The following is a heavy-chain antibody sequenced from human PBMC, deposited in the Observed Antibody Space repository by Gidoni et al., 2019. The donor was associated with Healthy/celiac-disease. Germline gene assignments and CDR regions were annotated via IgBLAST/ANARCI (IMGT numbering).Heavy chain of an antibody. CDR1: GFTFRNAW. J-gene: IGHJ4*02. CDR2: IKSKTDGGTT. Sequence: EVQLVESGGGLVKPGGSLRLSCAASGFTFRNAWMNWVRQAPGKGLEWVGRIKSKTDGGTTDYAAPVKGRFTISRDDSKNTLYLQMNSLKTEDTAVYYCTTAYYGSGSYVGYWGQGTLVTVSS. V-gene: IGHV3-15*07. CDR3: TTAYYGSGSYVGY. D-gene: IGHD3-10*01.